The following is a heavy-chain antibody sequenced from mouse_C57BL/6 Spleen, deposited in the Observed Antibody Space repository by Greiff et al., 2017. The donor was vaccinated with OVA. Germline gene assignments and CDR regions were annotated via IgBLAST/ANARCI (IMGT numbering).Heavy chain of an antibody. CDR1: GYTFTSYW. D-gene: IGHD4-1*01. CDR2: IDPSDSYT. V-gene: IGHV1-59*01. Sequence: QVQLQQSGAELVRPGTSVKLSCKASGYTFTSYWMHWVKQRPGQGLEWIGVIDPSDSYTNYNQKFKGKATLTVDTSSSTAYMQLSSLTSEDSAVYYCARKGETGTGYFDYWGQGTTLTVSS. J-gene: IGHJ2*01. CDR3: ARKGETGTGYFDY.